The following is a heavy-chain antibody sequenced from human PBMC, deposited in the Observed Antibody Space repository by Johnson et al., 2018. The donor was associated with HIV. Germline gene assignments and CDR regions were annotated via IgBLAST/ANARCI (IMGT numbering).Heavy chain of an antibody. CDR1: RFSFSGFA. V-gene: IGHV3-30-3*01. J-gene: IGHJ3*02. CDR3: ARGLPGDALDI. Sequence: QMQLVEYGGGVVQPGGSLRLSCAASRFSFSGFAMHWVRQAPGKGLEWMAIISFDGSTQYYADSVKGRFTISRDNSKNTLYLEMNSLRSEDTAVYYCARGLPGDALDIWGQGTMVTVSS. CDR2: ISFDGSTQ.